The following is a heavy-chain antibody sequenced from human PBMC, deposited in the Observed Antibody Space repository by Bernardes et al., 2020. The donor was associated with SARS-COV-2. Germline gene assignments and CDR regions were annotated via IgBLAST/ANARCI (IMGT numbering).Heavy chain of an antibody. CDR3: ARAPPEAVAGMGLFDS. Sequence: SETLSLTCTVSGGSISTSSYYWGWIRQSPGKGLEWIGTIYYTGSTYYNPSLKSRVTISVDTSKNQFSLRLTSVTAADTSVYYCARAPPEAVAGMGLFDSWGQGTLVTVSS. J-gene: IGHJ4*02. CDR2: IYYTGST. V-gene: IGHV4-39*01. D-gene: IGHD6-19*01. CDR1: GGSISTSSYY.